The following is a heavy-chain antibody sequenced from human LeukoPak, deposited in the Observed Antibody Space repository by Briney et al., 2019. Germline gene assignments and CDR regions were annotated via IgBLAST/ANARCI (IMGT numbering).Heavy chain of an antibody. D-gene: IGHD3-22*01. J-gene: IGHJ4*02. V-gene: IGHV3-30-3*01. CDR2: ISYDGSNK. CDR3: ARDSDRDYYDSSGYEDY. CDR1: GFTISSYA. Sequence: GGSLRLFCAASGFTISSYAMHWVRQAPGKGLEWVAVISYDGSNKYYADSVKGRFTISRDNSKNTLYLQMNSLRAEDTAVYYCARDSDRDYYDSSGYEDYWGQGTLVTVSS.